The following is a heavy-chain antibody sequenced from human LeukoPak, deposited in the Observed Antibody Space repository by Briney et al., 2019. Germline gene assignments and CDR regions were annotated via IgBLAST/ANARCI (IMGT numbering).Heavy chain of an antibody. CDR2: INHSGST. J-gene: IGHJ6*03. CDR1: GGSFSGYY. V-gene: IGHV4-34*01. D-gene: IGHD2-15*01. Sequence: SETLSLTCAVYGGSFSGYYWSWIRQPPGKGLEWIGEINHSGSTNYNPSLKSRVTISVDTSKNQFSLKLSSVTAADTAVYYCARRKFHYDCSGGSYYSGYYYYYYMDVWGKGTTVTVSS. CDR3: ARRKFHYDCSGGSYYSGYYYYYYMDV.